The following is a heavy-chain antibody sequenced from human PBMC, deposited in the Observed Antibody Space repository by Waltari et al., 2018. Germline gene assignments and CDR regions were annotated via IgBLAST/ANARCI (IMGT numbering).Heavy chain of an antibody. CDR3: ARQLDDYSNRFDP. D-gene: IGHD4-4*01. CDR1: GGSISSSSYS. J-gene: IGHJ5*02. CDR2: IYYSGST. Sequence: QLQLQESGPGLVKPSETLSLTCTVPGGSISSSSYSWGWLRQPPGKGLEWIGSIYYSGSTYYNPSLKSRVTISVDTSKNQFSLKLSSVTAADTAVYYCARQLDDYSNRFDPWGQGTLVTVSS. V-gene: IGHV4-39*01.